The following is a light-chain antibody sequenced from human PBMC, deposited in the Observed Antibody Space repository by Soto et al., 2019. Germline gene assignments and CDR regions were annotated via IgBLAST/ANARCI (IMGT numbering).Light chain of an antibody. J-gene: IGKJ1*01. Sequence: DNPLTQSPSSLSASVGDRVTITCRARHSINDWLAWYQQKPGKAPKLLIYDASSLESGVPSRFSGGGSGTEFSLIINVLQPEDFATYDCQQYHGFWFGQGTKVE. CDR1: HSINDW. CDR2: DAS. CDR3: QQYHGFW. V-gene: IGKV1-5*01.